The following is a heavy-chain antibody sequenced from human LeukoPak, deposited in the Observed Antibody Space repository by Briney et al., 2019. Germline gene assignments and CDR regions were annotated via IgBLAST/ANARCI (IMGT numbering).Heavy chain of an antibody. CDR2: INHSGST. V-gene: IGHV4-34*01. Sequence: SETLSLTCAVYGGSFSGFHWNWIRQPPGHRLEGIGDINHSGSTHYNPSLTSRVTISVDPSKNQFSLNLTSVTAADTAVYYCAPPPYYYETNGYSVAWGQGTLVTVSS. J-gene: IGHJ5*02. CDR3: APPPYYYETNGYSVA. CDR1: GGSFSGFH. D-gene: IGHD3-22*01.